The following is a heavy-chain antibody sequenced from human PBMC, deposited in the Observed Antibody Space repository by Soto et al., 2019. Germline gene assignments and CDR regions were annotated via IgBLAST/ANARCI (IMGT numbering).Heavy chain of an antibody. V-gene: IGHV3-30-3*01. D-gene: IGHD6-13*01. CDR2: ISYDGSNK. CDR1: GFTFSSYA. CDR3: ASRHHGYSSSWYFFGYYYGMDV. J-gene: IGHJ6*02. Sequence: PGGSLRLSCAASGFTFSSYAMHWVRQAPGKGLEWVAVISYDGSNKYYADSVKGRFTISRDNSKNTLYLQMNGLRAEDTAVYYCASRHHGYSSSWYFFGYYYGMDVWGQGTTVTVSS.